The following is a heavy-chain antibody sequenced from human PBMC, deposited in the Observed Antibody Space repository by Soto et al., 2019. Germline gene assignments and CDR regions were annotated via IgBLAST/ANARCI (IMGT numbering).Heavy chain of an antibody. CDR1: GYTFTSYG. J-gene: IGHJ6*02. Sequence: GASVKVSCKASGYTFTSYGISWVRQAPGQGLEWMGWISAYNGNTNYAQELQGRVTMTTDTSTSTAYMELRSLRSDDTAVYYCARDLVASGYYYYYGMDVWGQGTTVTVSS. CDR2: ISAYNGNT. D-gene: IGHD5-12*01. CDR3: ARDLVASGYYYYYGMDV. V-gene: IGHV1-18*04.